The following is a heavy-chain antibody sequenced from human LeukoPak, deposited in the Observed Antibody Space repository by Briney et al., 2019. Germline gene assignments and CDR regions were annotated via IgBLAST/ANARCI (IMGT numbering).Heavy chain of an antibody. CDR1: GGSINNYY. V-gene: IGHV4-4*07. J-gene: IGHJ3*02. CDR2: IYTRGST. CDR3: ARGRYCSADICSGGDAFDI. D-gene: IGHD2-15*01. Sequence: SETLSLTCTVSGGSINNYYWSWIRQPAGKGLEWIGRIYTRGSTNYNPSLKSRVTMSVDTSKNQFSLKLSSVTAADTAVYYCARGRYCSADICSGGDAFDIWGQGTMVTVSS.